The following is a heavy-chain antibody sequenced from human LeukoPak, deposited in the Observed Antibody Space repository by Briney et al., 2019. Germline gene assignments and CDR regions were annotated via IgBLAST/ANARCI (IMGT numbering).Heavy chain of an antibody. CDR1: GGSISSSKY. CDR2: ISLWGST. Sequence: PSETLSLTCAVSGGSISSSKYWSWVRQPPGMGLEWIGQISLWGSTSYNPSPNRRVTISIDKSRNQFSLTLYFVTAADTAFYFCARHGGYRFDFWGQGALVTVSS. CDR3: ARHGGYRFDF. V-gene: IGHV4-4*02. D-gene: IGHD3-16*01. J-gene: IGHJ4*02.